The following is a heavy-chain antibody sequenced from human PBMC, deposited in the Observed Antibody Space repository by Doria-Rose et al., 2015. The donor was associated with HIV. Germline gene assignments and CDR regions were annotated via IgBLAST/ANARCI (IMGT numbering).Heavy chain of an antibody. Sequence: FGSYGMHWVRQAPGKGLEWVAVIWYDGSNKYYGDSVKGRFTISRDNSKNTLYLQMNSLRVEDTAVYFCAKDTSGWRTGSDYWGQGTLVTVSS. CDR1: FGSYG. J-gene: IGHJ4*02. V-gene: IGHV3-33*06. CDR2: IWYDGSNK. CDR3: AKDTSGWRTGSDY. D-gene: IGHD2-2*01.